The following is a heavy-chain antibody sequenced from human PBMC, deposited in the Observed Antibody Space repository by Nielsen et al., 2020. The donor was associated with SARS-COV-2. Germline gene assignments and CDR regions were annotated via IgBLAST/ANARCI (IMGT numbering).Heavy chain of an antibody. V-gene: IGHV4-34*01. CDR3: ARFSGGHYYYYGMDV. Sequence: SQTLSLTCAVYGGSFSGYYWSWIRQPPGKGLEWIGEINHSGSTNYNPSLKSRVTISVDTSKNQFSQKLSSVTAADTAVYYCARFSGGHYYYYGMDVWGQGTTVTVSS. D-gene: IGHD3-16*01. CDR2: INHSGST. CDR1: GGSFSGYY. J-gene: IGHJ6*02.